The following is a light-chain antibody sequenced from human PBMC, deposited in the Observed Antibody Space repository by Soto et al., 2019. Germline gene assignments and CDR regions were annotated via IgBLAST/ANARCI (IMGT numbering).Light chain of an antibody. J-gene: IGKJ1*01. CDR3: QQYGSSPPWT. CDR2: VAS. CDR1: QGVSSSN. V-gene: IGKV3-20*01. Sequence: EMLLRHSPGTRSFSPGERPTPSCRPIQGVSSSNLAWYQQKPGQAPRPLIYVASSSATGIPDRFSGSGSGTDFTLTISRLEPEDFAVYYCQQYGSSPPWTFGQGTKVEIK.